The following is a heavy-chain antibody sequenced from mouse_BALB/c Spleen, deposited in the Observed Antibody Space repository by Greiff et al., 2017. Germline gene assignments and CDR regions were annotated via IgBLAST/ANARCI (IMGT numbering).Heavy chain of an antibody. J-gene: IGHJ3*01. D-gene: IGHD2-3*01. V-gene: IGHV5-9-1*01. CDR2: ISSGGSYT. CDR3: ASYDGYYEGFAY. CDR1: GFTFSSYA. Sequence: DVMLVESGGGLVKPGGSLKLSCAASGFTFSSYAMSWVRQTPEKRLEWVATISSGGSYTYYPDSVKGRFTISRDNAKNTLYLQMSSLRSEDTAMYYCASYDGYYEGFAYWGQGTLVTVSA.